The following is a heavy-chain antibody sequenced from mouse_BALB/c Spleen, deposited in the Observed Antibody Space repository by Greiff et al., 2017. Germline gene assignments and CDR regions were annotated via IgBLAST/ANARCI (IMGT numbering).Heavy chain of an antibody. V-gene: IGHV5-6-5*01. J-gene: IGHJ4*01. CDR1: GFTFSSYA. D-gene: IGHD2-2*01. Sequence: EVMLVESGGGLVKPGGSLKLSCAASGFTFSSYAMSWVRQTPEKRLEWVASISSGGSTYYPDSVKGRFTISRDNARNILYLQMSSLRSEDTAMYYCARGDGYDGDYYAMDYWGQGTSVTVSS. CDR2: ISSGGST. CDR3: ARGDGYDGDYYAMDY.